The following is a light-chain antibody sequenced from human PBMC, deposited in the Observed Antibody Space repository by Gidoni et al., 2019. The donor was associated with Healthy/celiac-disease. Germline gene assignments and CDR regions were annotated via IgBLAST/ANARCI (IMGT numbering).Light chain of an antibody. CDR1: QDISNY. V-gene: IGKV1-33*01. CDR2: DAS. Sequence: IQMTQSPSSLSASVGDRVTITCQASQDISNYLNWYQQKPGKAPKLLIYDASNLETGVPSRFSGSGSGTDFTFTISSLQPEDIVTYYCQQYDNLPRYTFGQGTKLEIK. J-gene: IGKJ2*01. CDR3: QQYDNLPRYT.